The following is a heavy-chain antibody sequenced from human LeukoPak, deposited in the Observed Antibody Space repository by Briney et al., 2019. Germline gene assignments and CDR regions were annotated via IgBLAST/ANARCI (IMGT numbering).Heavy chain of an antibody. CDR3: ARVQWLPLDVFNF. V-gene: IGHV4-59*02. CDR2: IHYSGRT. Sequence: KPWDTLSLTFAVSGGSVNSYYWSWFRQPPGKGLEWIGYIHYSGRTDYNPSLKSRVNISVDTSKNDFYLKMNSMTAADTAMYYCARVQWLPLDVFNFWGQGTMVTVSS. D-gene: IGHD6-19*01. J-gene: IGHJ3*01. CDR1: GGSVNSYY.